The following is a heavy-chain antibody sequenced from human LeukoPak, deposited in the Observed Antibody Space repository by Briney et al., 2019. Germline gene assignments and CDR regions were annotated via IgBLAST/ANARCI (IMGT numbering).Heavy chain of an antibody. CDR1: GYSISSGYY. V-gene: IGHV4-38-2*02. CDR3: ARESGSYYNY. J-gene: IGHJ4*02. Sequence: SETLSLTCTVSGYSISSGYYWSWIRQPPGKGLEWIGSIYHSGSTYYNPSLKSRVTISVDTSKNQFSLKLSSVTAADTAVYYCARESGSYYNYWGQGTLVTVSS. CDR2: IYHSGST. D-gene: IGHD3-10*01.